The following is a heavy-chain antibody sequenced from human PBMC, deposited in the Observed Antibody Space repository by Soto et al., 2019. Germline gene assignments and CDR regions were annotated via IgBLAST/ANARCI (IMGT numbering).Heavy chain of an antibody. CDR2: ISPYNDDT. J-gene: IGHJ6*02. V-gene: IGHV1-18*01. D-gene: IGHD3-22*01. CDR1: GYSFSSYG. Sequence: QAQLVQSGAEVKKPGASVKVSCKASGYSFSSYGITWVRQAPGQGLEWLGWISPYNDDTTYAQRLQGRVTMTTDTSTRTAYMDIRGLRSDDTAIYYCARGGYYDSSGARNYHYYGMDVWGQGTTVTVSS. CDR3: ARGGYYDSSGARNYHYYGMDV.